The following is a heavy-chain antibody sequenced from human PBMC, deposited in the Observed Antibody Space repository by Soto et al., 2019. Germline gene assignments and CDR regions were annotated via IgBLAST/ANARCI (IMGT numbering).Heavy chain of an antibody. Sequence: LRLSCAASGFTFSSYGMHWVRQAPGKGLEWVAVIWYDGSNKYYADSVKGRFTISRDNSKNTLYLQMNSLRAEDTAVHYCARDDYGDYVVDYWGQGTLVTVSS. D-gene: IGHD4-17*01. CDR2: IWYDGSNK. V-gene: IGHV3-33*01. J-gene: IGHJ4*02. CDR3: ARDDYGDYVVDY. CDR1: GFTFSSYG.